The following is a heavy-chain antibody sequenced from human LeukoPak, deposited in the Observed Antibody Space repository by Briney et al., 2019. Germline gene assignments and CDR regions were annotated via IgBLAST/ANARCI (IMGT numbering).Heavy chain of an antibody. D-gene: IGHD6-19*01. CDR3: ARQYSSGWSYYMDV. CDR1: GGSISSSNW. V-gene: IGHV3-7*01. CDR2: VKQDGSEK. Sequence: GTLSLTCAVSGGSISSSNWWSWVRQPPGKGLEWVANVKQDGSEKYYVDSVRGRFTISRDNAKNSLYLQMNSLRAEDTAVYFCARQYSSGWSYYMDVWGKGATVTISS. J-gene: IGHJ6*03.